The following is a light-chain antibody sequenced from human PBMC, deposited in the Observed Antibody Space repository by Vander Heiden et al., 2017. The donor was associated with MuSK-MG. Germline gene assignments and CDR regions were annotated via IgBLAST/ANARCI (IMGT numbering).Light chain of an antibody. V-gene: IGKV1-5*01. J-gene: IGKJ1*01. CDR1: QSISSW. Sequence: DIQMTQSPSTLSASVGDRVTITCRASQSISSWLAWYQQKPGKAPKLLIYDASSLESGVPSRFSGSGFGTEFTLTISSLQPDDFAAYYCLQDNTYPWTFGQGTKVEIK. CDR2: DAS. CDR3: LQDNTYPWT.